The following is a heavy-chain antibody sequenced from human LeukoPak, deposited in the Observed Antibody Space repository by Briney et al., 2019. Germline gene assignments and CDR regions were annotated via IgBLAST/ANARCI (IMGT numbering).Heavy chain of an antibody. Sequence: GGSLRLSCAASGFTFNTYEMNWVRQAPGKGLEWIPYISANGDTIYYADSVRGRFTISRDNAKNSLYLLMNSLRAEDTALYYCVSAYGGLLDYWGQGSLVTVSS. CDR1: GFTFNTYE. CDR2: ISANGDTI. V-gene: IGHV3-48*03. CDR3: VSAYGGLLDY. J-gene: IGHJ4*02. D-gene: IGHD3-16*01.